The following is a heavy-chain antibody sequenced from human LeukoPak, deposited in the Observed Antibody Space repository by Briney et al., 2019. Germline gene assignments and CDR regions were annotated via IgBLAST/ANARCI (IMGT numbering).Heavy chain of an antibody. CDR2: IRYDGSNK. V-gene: IGHV3-30*02. D-gene: IGHD4-17*01. J-gene: IGHJ4*02. CDR1: GFTFSSYG. Sequence: PGGSLRLSCAASGFTFSSYGMHWVRQAPGKGLEWVAFIRYDGSNKYYADSVKGRFTIPRDNSKNTLYLQMNSLRAEDTAVYYCAKGLFQLPGDYDYGDYVLSYFDYWGQGTLVTVSS. CDR3: AKGLFQLPGDYDYGDYVLSYFDY.